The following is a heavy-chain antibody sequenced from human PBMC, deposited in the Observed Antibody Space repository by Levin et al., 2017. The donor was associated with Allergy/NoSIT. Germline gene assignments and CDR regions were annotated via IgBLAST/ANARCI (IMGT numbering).Heavy chain of an antibody. CDR3: ARGGVSYDFWSGSY. D-gene: IGHD3-3*01. Sequence: GESLKISCAASGFTFSSYSMNWVRQAPGKGLEWVSSISSSSSYIYYADSVKGRFTISRDNAKNSLYLQMNSLRAEDTAVYYCARGGVSYDFWSGSYWGQGTLVTVSS. V-gene: IGHV3-21*01. J-gene: IGHJ4*02. CDR2: ISSSSSYI. CDR1: GFTFSSYS.